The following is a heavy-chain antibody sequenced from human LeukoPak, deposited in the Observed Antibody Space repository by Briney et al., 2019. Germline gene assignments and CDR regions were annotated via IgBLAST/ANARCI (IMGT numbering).Heavy chain of an antibody. CDR2: IFWTDAK. D-gene: IGHD5-18*01. Sequence: ESGPTLVKPPQTLTLTCTFSGFSLSTSGAGVGWIRQPPGKALEWLALIFWTDAKRYSPSLKSSLTITKDDSKNQVVLAMTNVDPVDTATYSCAHGYSYGSPPDYWGQGTLVTVSS. CDR3: AHGYSYGSPPDY. CDR1: GFSLSTSGAG. V-gene: IGHV2-5*01. J-gene: IGHJ4*02.